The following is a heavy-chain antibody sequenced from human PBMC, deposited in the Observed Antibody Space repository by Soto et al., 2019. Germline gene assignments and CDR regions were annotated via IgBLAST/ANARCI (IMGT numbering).Heavy chain of an antibody. V-gene: IGHV3-9*01. J-gene: IGHJ4*02. CDR1: GFTFDDYA. Sequence: SLRLSCAASGFTFDDYAMHWVRQAPGKGLEWVSGINWNSVNVDYADSVKGRFTISRDNAKNSLYLQLNSLRPEDTALYYCTKETQANLGTGSFDYWGQGALVTVSS. D-gene: IGHD7-27*01. CDR2: INWNSVNV. CDR3: TKETQANLGTGSFDY.